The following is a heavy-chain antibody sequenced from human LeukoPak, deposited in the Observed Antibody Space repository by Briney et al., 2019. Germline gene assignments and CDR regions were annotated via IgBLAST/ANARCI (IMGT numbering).Heavy chain of an antibody. Sequence: ASVKVSCKTSGYTFTSYGISWVRQAPGQGLEWMGWISAYNGNTNYAQKLQGRVTMTTDTSTSTAYMELRSLRSDDTAVYYCAIYAHRATVHRLFDYWGQGTLVTVSS. CDR3: AIYAHRATVHRLFDY. CDR1: GYTFTSYG. CDR2: ISAYNGNT. D-gene: IGHD2-8*01. V-gene: IGHV1-18*01. J-gene: IGHJ4*02.